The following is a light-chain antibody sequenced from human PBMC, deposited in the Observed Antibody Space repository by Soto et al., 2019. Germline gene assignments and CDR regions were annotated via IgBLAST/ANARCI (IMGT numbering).Light chain of an antibody. CDR3: HQYYSTPPWT. CDR1: QSVLCSSNNKNS. Sequence: SCWSSQSVLCSSNNKNSLPWYQQKPGQPPKLLIYWASTRESGVRDRFSGSGSGTDFTVTISSLQAEDVAVYYCHQYYSTPPWTFAKGPRLKSN. J-gene: IGKJ1*01. CDR2: WAS. V-gene: IGKV4-1*01.